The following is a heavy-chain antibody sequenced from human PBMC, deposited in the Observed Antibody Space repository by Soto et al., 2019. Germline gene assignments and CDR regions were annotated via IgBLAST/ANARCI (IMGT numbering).Heavy chain of an antibody. CDR1: GFSFRIYS. D-gene: IGHD3-10*01. J-gene: IGHJ4*02. CDR2: ISSNSGTI. V-gene: IGHV3-48*02. CDR3: ARGRLWSFDF. Sequence: GGSQRLSCVVSGFSFRIYSMNWVRQAPGKGLEWISYISSNSGTIYYADSLKGRFTISRDNGKNSLYLQMNSLTDEDTAVYYCARGRLWSFDFWGQGTLVTVSS.